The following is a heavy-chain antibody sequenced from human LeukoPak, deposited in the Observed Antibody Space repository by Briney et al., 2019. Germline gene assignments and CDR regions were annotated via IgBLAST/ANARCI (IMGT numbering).Heavy chain of an antibody. D-gene: IGHD2-21*01. CDR1: GFTFSSYG. CDR3: AKFDYSDY. J-gene: IGHJ4*02. CDR2: ITYDGSNK. Sequence: PGGSLRLSCAASGFTFSSYGMHWVRQAPGKGLEWVAVITYDGSNKYYADSVKGRFTISRDNSKNTLYLQMNSLRAEDTAVYYCAKFDYSDYWGQGTLVTVSS. V-gene: IGHV3-30*18.